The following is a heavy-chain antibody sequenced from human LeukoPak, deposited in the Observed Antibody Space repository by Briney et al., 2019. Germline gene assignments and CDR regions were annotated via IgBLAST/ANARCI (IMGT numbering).Heavy chain of an antibody. V-gene: IGHV3-53*01. CDR3: ARALSAMVPDY. J-gene: IGHJ4*02. CDR2: IYSGGST. D-gene: IGHD5-18*01. Sequence: GGSLRLSCAASGFTVSSNYMSWVRQAPGKGLEWVSVIYSGGSTYYADSVKGRFTISRDNSKNTLYLQMNSLRAEDTAVYYCARALSAMVPDYWGQGTLLTVSS. CDR1: GFTVSSNY.